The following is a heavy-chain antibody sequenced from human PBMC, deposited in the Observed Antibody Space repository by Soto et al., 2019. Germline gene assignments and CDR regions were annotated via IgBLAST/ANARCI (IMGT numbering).Heavy chain of an antibody. Sequence: ASVKVSCKXSGYTFTGYYMHWVRQAPGQGLEWMGWINPNSGGTNYAQKFQGRVTMTRDTSISTAYMELSRLRSDDTAVYYCARVDYYDTKGYFDYWGQGTLVTVSS. J-gene: IGHJ4*02. CDR2: INPNSGGT. CDR3: ARVDYYDTKGYFDY. CDR1: GYTFTGYY. D-gene: IGHD3-22*01. V-gene: IGHV1-2*02.